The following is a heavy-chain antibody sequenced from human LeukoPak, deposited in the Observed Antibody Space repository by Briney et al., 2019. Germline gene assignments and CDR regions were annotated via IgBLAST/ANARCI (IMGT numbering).Heavy chain of an antibody. CDR2: IYYSGST. CDR1: GGSISSYY. D-gene: IGHD3-3*01. J-gene: IGHJ4*02. V-gene: IGHV4-59*01. Sequence: PSETLSLTCTVSGGSISSYYWSWIRQPPGKGLEWIGYIYYSGSTNYNPSLKSRVTISVDTSKNQFSLKMNSVTAADTAVYYCARGRFWSGYSDFDYWGQGTLVTVSS. CDR3: ARGRFWSGYSDFDY.